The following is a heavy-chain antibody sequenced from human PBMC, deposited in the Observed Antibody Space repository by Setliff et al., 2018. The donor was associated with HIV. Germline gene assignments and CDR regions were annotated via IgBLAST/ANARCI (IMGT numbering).Heavy chain of an antibody. Sequence: GGSLRLSCAASGFTFSNYAMSWVRQAPGEGLEWVSAILSTGERTFYADSVKGRFTISRDNSKNTVYLQMNSLRAEDTAEYYCARDRVVGATLDPLDLWGQGTMVTVSS. CDR3: ARDRVVGATLDPLDL. J-gene: IGHJ3*01. CDR1: GFTFSNYA. V-gene: IGHV3-23*01. D-gene: IGHD1-26*01. CDR2: ILSTGERT.